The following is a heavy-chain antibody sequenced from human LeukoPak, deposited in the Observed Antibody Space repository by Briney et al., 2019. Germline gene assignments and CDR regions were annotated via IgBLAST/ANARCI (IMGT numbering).Heavy chain of an antibody. Sequence: GGSLRLSCAASGFTFSSYGMHWVRQAPGKGLEWVAVIWYDGSNKYYADSVKGRFTISRDSSKNTLYLQMNSLRAEDTAVYYCARGGGSTWYGMDVWGQGTTVTVSS. D-gene: IGHD5/OR15-5a*01. CDR2: IWYDGSNK. CDR1: GFTFSSYG. V-gene: IGHV3-33*01. CDR3: ARGGGSTWYGMDV. J-gene: IGHJ6*02.